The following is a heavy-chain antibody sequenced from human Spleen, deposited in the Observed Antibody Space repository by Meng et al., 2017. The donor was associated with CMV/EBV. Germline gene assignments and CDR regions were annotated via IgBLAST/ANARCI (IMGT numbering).Heavy chain of an antibody. CDR3: TRTRDYGGNWLDP. CDR1: GYPLRASGGG. CDR2: IYWNDDK. Sequence: FPGYPLRASGGGVAWIRQTPGKGLEWIAIIYWNDDKRYSPSLKSRVTIAKDTSKNQVVLTMTDMDPVDTATYYCTRTRDYGGNWLDPWGQGTLVTVSS. J-gene: IGHJ5*02. V-gene: IGHV2-5*01. D-gene: IGHD4-23*01.